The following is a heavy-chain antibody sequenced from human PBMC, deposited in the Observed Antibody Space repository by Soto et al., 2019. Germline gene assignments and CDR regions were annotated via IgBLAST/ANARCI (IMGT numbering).Heavy chain of an antibody. J-gene: IGHJ4*02. CDR1: GFTFSSYS. D-gene: IGHD6-13*01. CDR3: SRGIAAAGPKLDY. V-gene: IGHV3-48*02. Sequence: GGSLRLSCAASGFTFSSYSMNWVRQAPGRGLEWVSYISSSSSTIYYADSVKGRFTISRDNAKNSLYLQMNSLRDEDTAVYYCSRGIAAAGPKLDYSGQGILITV. CDR2: ISSSSSTI.